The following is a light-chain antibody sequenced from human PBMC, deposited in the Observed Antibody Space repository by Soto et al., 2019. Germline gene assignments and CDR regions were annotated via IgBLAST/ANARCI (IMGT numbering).Light chain of an antibody. V-gene: IGKV3-11*01. CDR3: QQRSNWPLT. CDR1: QSVSSY. J-gene: IGKJ4*01. Sequence: EIVLTQSPATLSLSPGERATLSCRASQSVSSYLAWYQQKPGQAPRLLIYDASNRATGIPARFSGSGSGTYFTLTITSLDPQDFAVYYFQQRSNWPLTFGGGTKLEIK. CDR2: DAS.